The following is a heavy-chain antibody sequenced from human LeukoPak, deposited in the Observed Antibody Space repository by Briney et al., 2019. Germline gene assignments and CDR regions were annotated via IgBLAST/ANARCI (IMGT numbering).Heavy chain of an antibody. CDR2: INESGST. Sequence: SETLSLTCALYGGSFSGHYWSWIRQPPGKGLEWIGEINESGSTNYNPSLKSRVTISIVTSKNQFSLKVTSVTAADTAVYYCARGLRGTPKHQPAELWGQGTLVTVSS. CDR1: GGSFSGHY. CDR3: ARGLRGTPKHQPAEL. V-gene: IGHV4-34*01. D-gene: IGHD1-14*01. J-gene: IGHJ4*02.